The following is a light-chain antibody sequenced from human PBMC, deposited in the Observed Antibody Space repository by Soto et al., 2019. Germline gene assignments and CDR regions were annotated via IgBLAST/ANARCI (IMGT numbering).Light chain of an antibody. CDR3: QQYNNWPPKT. CDR1: QSASRK. J-gene: IGKJ1*01. V-gene: IGKV3-15*01. Sequence: EIGMTQSPATLSVSPGERATLSCRASQSASRKLAWYQQKPGQAPRLLIYDASTRATGIPARFSGSGSGTEFTLTISSLQSEDFAIYYCQQYNNWPPKTFGQGTKVDIK. CDR2: DAS.